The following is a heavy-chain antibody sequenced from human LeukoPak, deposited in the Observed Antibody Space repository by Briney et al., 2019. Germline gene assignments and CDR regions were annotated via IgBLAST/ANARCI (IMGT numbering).Heavy chain of an antibody. Sequence: SVKVSCKASGFTFTSSAMQWVRQARGQRLEWIGWIVVGSGNTNYAQKFQGRVTITTDESTSTAYMELSSLRSEDTAVYYCARGTSWQQLFAAFDPWGQGTQVTVSS. CDR1: GFTFTSSA. CDR3: ARGTSWQQLFAAFDP. CDR2: IVVGSGNT. D-gene: IGHD6-13*01. V-gene: IGHV1-58*02. J-gene: IGHJ5*02.